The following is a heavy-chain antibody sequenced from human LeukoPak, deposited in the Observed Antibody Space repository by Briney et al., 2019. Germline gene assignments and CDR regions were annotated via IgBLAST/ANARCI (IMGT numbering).Heavy chain of an antibody. CDR1: GGSISSSSYY. J-gene: IGHJ5*02. D-gene: IGHD3-10*01. CDR2: IYYSGST. CDR3: ARVVLWFGKGGWFDP. V-gene: IGHV4-39*07. Sequence: SETLSLTCTVSGGSISSSSYYWGWIRQPPGKGLEWIGSIYYSGSTYYNPSLKSRVTISVDTSKNQFSLKLSSVTAADTAVYYCARVVLWFGKGGWFDPWGQGTLVTVSS.